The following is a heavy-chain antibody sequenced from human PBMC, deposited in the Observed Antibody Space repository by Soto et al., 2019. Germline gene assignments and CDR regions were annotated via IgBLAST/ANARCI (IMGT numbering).Heavy chain of an antibody. CDR3: ARDLGKVLVTRTDY. CDR2: ISAYNGNT. J-gene: IGHJ4*02. Sequence: QVQLVQSGAEVKKPGASVKVSCKASGYTFRNYGISWVRQAPGQGLEWMGWISAYNGNTYYAQKFQGRVTMTTDTSTNTAYMDLRSLISDDTAVYYCARDLGKVLVTRTDYWGRGTLVTVS. CDR1: GYTFRNYG. V-gene: IGHV1-18*01. D-gene: IGHD3-16*01.